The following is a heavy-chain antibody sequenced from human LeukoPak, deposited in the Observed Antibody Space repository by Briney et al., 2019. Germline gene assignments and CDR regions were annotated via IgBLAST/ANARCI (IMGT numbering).Heavy chain of an antibody. CDR1: GGSFSGYY. CDR2: INHSGST. CDR3: ASKRNYYDSSGYFRQGNYFDY. Sequence: SETLSLTCAVYGGSFSGYYWSWIRQPPGKGLEWIGEINHSGSTNYNPSLKSRVTISVDTSKNQFSLKLSSVTAADTAVYYCASKRNYYDSSGYFRQGNYFDYWGQGTLVTVSS. V-gene: IGHV4-34*01. J-gene: IGHJ4*02. D-gene: IGHD3-22*01.